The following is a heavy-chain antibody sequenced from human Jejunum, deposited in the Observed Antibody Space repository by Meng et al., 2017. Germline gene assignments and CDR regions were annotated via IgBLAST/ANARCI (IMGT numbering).Heavy chain of an antibody. CDR3: ATYTSGWYSSNYYFDY. CDR2: INQDGSER. Sequence: GGSLRLSCSASGFSFSTYWMSWVRQAPGKGLEWVANINQDGSERYFVDPVKGRFTISRANAKNSLYLQVNSLRAKDTAVYYCATYTSGWYSSNYYFDYWGQGTLVTVSS. V-gene: IGHV3-7*01. J-gene: IGHJ4*02. CDR1: GFSFSTYW. D-gene: IGHD6-19*01.